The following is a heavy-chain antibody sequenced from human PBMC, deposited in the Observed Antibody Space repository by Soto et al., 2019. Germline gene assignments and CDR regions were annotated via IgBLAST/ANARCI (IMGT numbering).Heavy chain of an antibody. J-gene: IGHJ6*03. CDR1: GFTFSNAW. CDR2: IKSKTDGGTT. V-gene: IGHV3-15*01. Sequence: GGSLRLSCAASGFTFSNAWMSWVRQAPGKGLEWVGRIKSKTDGGTTDYAAPVKGRFTISRDDSKNTLYLQMNSLKTEDTAVYYCTTVSAYYCGSGSYYSNYYYYMDVWGKGTTVTVSS. D-gene: IGHD3-10*01. CDR3: TTVSAYYCGSGSYYSNYYYYMDV.